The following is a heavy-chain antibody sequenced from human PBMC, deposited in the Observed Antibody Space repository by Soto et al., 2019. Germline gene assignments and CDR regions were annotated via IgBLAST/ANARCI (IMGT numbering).Heavy chain of an antibody. J-gene: IGHJ3*02. Sequence: SETLSLTCTVSGGSISSGGYYWSWIRQHPGKGLEWIGYIYYSGNTYYNPSLKSRVTISVDTSKNQFSLKLSSVTAADTAVYYCARGYGSGSPDAFDTWGQGTMVTV. D-gene: IGHD3-10*01. CDR2: IYYSGNT. CDR1: GGSISSGGYY. V-gene: IGHV4-31*03. CDR3: ARGYGSGSPDAFDT.